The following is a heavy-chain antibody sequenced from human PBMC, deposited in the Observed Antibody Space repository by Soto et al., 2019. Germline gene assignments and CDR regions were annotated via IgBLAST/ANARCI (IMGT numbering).Heavy chain of an antibody. V-gene: IGHV3-73*02. D-gene: IGHD2-15*01. CDR2: IRSKANSYAT. J-gene: IGHJ4*02. CDR3: TRPGVYCSGGSCYDY. CDR1: GFTFSGSA. Sequence: EVPLVESGGGLVQPGGSLKLSCAASGFTFSGSAMHWVRQASGKGLEWVGRIRSKANSYATAYAASVKGRFTISRDDSKNTAYLQMNSLKTEDTAVYYCTRPGVYCSGGSCYDYWGQGTLVTVSS.